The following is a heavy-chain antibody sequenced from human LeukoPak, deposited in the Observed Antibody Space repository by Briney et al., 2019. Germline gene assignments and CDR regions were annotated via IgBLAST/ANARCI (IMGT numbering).Heavy chain of an antibody. J-gene: IGHJ4*02. CDR1: GYTFTGYY. CDR3: ARVERYDILTGYRY. Sequence: ASVTVSCKASGYTFTGYYMHWVRQAPGQGLEWIGWINPNSGGTNYAQKFQGRVTMTRDTSISTAYMELSRLRSDDTAVYYCARVERYDILTGYRYWGQGTLVTVSS. CDR2: INPNSGGT. D-gene: IGHD3-9*01. V-gene: IGHV1-2*02.